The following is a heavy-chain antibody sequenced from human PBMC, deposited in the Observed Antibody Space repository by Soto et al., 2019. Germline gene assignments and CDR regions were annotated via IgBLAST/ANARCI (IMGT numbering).Heavy chain of an antibody. CDR1: GFTFSSYW. V-gene: IGHV3-74*01. Sequence: EVQLVESGGGLVQPGGSLRLSCAASGFTFSSYWMHWVRQAPGKGLVWVSRINSDGSSTSYADSVKGRFTISRDNAKNTLYLQMNSLRAEDTAVYYCARGFDYYDSRDAFDIWGQGTMVTVSS. J-gene: IGHJ3*02. CDR2: INSDGSST. D-gene: IGHD3-22*01. CDR3: ARGFDYYDSRDAFDI.